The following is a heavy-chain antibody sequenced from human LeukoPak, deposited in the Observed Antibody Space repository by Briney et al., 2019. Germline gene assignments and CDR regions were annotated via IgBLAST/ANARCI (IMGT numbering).Heavy chain of an antibody. Sequence: ASVKVSCKASVYTFTGYYMHWVRQAPGQGLEWMGWINPNSGGTNHAQKFQGRVTTTRDTSISTAYMALSRLRSDDTAVYYCARDRPLDADDYYGFYYFDYRGQGTLVTVSS. D-gene: IGHD3-10*01. CDR2: INPNSGGT. CDR1: VYTFTGYY. J-gene: IGHJ4*02. CDR3: ARDRPLDADDYYGFYYFDY. V-gene: IGHV1-2*02.